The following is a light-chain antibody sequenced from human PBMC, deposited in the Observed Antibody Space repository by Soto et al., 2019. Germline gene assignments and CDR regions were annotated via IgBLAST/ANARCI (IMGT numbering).Light chain of an antibody. CDR2: EDN. Sequence: NFMLTQPHSVSESPGKTVTISCTRSSGSIASNYVQWYQQRPGSAPPTVIYEDNQRPSGVPDRFSGSIDSSSNSASLTISGLKTEDEADYYCQSYDSSIYYVFGTGTKLTVL. V-gene: IGLV6-57*03. J-gene: IGLJ1*01. CDR1: SGSIASNY. CDR3: QSYDSSIYYV.